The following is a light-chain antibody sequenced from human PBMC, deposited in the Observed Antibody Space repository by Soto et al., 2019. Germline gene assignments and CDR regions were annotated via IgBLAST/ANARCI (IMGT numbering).Light chain of an antibody. CDR3: QQYGASPYT. J-gene: IGKJ2*01. V-gene: IGKV3-20*01. CDR2: GAS. Sequence: EILLTQSPGTLSLSPGERATLSCRASQSVRNNYLAWYQQKPGQAPRLLIHGASGRATGIPDRFSGSGSGTDFTLTSSRLEPEDFAVYFCQQYGASPYTFGQGTKLEI. CDR1: QSVRNNY.